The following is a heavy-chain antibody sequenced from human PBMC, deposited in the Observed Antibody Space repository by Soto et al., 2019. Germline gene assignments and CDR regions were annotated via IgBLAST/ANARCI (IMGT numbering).Heavy chain of an antibody. Sequence: QVQLQESGPGLVKPSETLSLTCTVSGGSISSYYWSWIRQPPGKGLEWIGYIYYSGSTNYNPSLKSRVTISVDTSKNQFCLKLSSVTAADTAVYYFATEDYGDYVSSRRPYYYYYYMDVWGKGTTVTVSS. CDR2: IYYSGST. V-gene: IGHV4-59*01. J-gene: IGHJ6*03. CDR3: ATEDYGDYVSSRRPYYYYYYMDV. CDR1: GGSISSYY. D-gene: IGHD4-17*01.